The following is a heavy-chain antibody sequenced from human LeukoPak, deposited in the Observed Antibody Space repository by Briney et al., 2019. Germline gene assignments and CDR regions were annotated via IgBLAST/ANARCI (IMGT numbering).Heavy chain of an antibody. CDR2: ISYDGSNK. CDR1: GFTFSSYA. D-gene: IGHD2-21*02. V-gene: IGHV3-30-3*01. J-gene: IGHJ4*02. Sequence: GRSLRLSCAASGFTFSSYAMHWVRQDPGKGLEWVAVISYDGSNKYYADSVKGRFTISRDNPKNTLYLQMNSLRAEDTAVYYCARLQIVVVTASTFDYWGQGTLVIVSS. CDR3: ARLQIVVVTASTFDY.